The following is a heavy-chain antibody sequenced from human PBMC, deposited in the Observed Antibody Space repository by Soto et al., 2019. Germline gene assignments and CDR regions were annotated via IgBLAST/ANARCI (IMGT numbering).Heavy chain of an antibody. V-gene: IGHV4-4*07. CDR2: ISTSGNT. D-gene: IGHD3-16*01. Sequence: PSETLSLTCDVSGGSIDNSHSFWTWIRQSAGKGLEWIGRISTSGNTNYNPSLNSRLTMSVDTSKNQVSLKLTSVTAADTAVYYCARGGGVPALGDPWGQGTLVTVSS. CDR1: GGSIDNSHSF. J-gene: IGHJ5*02. CDR3: ARGGGVPALGDP.